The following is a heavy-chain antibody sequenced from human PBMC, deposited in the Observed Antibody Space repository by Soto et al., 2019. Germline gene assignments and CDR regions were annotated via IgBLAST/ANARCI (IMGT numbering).Heavy chain of an antibody. CDR1: GSTFTGYY. CDR2: INPNSGGT. J-gene: IGHJ5*02. V-gene: IGHV1-2*04. Sequence: XSVKVSCKASGSTFTGYYMHLVRQAPGQGLEWMGWINPNSGGTNYAQKFQGWVTMTRDTSISTAYMELSRLRSDDTAVYYCARAGYSGYDPKWFDTWGQGTLVTVSS. CDR3: ARAGYSGYDPKWFDT. D-gene: IGHD5-12*01.